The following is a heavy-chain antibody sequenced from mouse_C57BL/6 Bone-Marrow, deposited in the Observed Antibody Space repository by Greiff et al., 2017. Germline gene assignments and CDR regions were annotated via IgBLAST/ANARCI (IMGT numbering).Heavy chain of an antibody. V-gene: IGHV14-4*01. Sequence: VQLKESGAELVRPGASVKLSCTASGFNIKDDYMHWVKQRPEQGLEWIGWIDPENGDTAYASKFQGKATITADTSSNTAYLQLSSLTSEDTAVYYCTGSQAWFAYWGQGTLVTVSA. J-gene: IGHJ3*01. CDR2: IDPENGDT. CDR1: GFNIKDDY. D-gene: IGHD1-1*01. CDR3: TGSQAWFAY.